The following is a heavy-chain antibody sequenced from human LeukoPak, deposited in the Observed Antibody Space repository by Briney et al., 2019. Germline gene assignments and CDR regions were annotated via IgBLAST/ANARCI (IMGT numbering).Heavy chain of an antibody. CDR1: GFTFSSYW. CDR3: TRGYVGIDY. V-gene: IGHV3-74*01. CDR2: IDSDGSST. D-gene: IGHD5-12*01. J-gene: IGHJ4*02. Sequence: GGSLRLSCAASGFTFSSYWMHWVRRAPGKGLVWVSRIDSDGSSTIYADSVKGRFTISRDNAKNTLYLQMNSLRAEDTAVYYCTRGYVGIDYWGQGTLVTVPS.